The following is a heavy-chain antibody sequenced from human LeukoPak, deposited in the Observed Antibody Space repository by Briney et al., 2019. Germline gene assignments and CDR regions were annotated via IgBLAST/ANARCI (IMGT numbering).Heavy chain of an antibody. CDR2: IYYSGST. D-gene: IGHD3-22*01. J-gene: IGHJ4*02. CDR3: ARTLYYYDSRGYLSPSFDY. Sequence: SETLSLTCTVSGGSISSYYWSWIRQPPGKGLEWIGYIYYSGSTNYNPSLKSRVTISVDTSKNQFSLKLGSVTAADTAVYYCARTLYYYDSRGYLSPSFDYWGQGTLVTVSS. CDR1: GGSISSYY. V-gene: IGHV4-59*01.